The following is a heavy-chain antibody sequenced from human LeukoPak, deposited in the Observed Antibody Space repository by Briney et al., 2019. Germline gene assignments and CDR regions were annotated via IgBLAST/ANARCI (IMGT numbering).Heavy chain of an antibody. Sequence: ASVKVSCTASGYTFTSYDINWVRQATGQGLEWMGWMNPNSGNTGYAQKFQGRVTMTRNTSISTAYMELSSLRSEDTAVYYCARGRDILTGYYDYWGQGTLVTVSS. CDR2: MNPNSGNT. J-gene: IGHJ4*02. CDR1: GYTFTSYD. D-gene: IGHD3-9*01. V-gene: IGHV1-8*01. CDR3: ARGRDILTGYYDY.